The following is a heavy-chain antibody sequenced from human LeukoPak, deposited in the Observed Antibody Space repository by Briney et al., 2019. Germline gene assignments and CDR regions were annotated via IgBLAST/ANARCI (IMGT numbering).Heavy chain of an antibody. CDR1: GFTFSSNY. Sequence: GGSLRLSCAASGFTFSSNYTHWVRQAPGKGLEWVSVIFSGGTTYYADSVKGRFTISRHNSENTLYLQMNSLRGEDTAVYYCARGVHVYCYCRVYWRQGTLVTVSS. D-gene: IGHD2-21*02. V-gene: IGHV3-53*04. J-gene: IGHJ4*02. CDR2: IFSGGTT. CDR3: ARGVHVYCYCRVY.